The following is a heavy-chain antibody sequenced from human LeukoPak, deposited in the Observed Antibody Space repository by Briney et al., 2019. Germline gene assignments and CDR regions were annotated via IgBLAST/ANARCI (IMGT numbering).Heavy chain of an antibody. J-gene: IGHJ4*02. CDR3: ARTTYYDFWSGWYYFDY. D-gene: IGHD3-3*01. CDR2: ISAYNGNT. V-gene: IGHV1-18*01. CDR1: GYTFTSYG. Sequence: ASVKVSCKASGYTFTSYGISWVRQAPGQGLEWMGWISAYNGNTNYAQKLQGRVTMTTDTSTSTACMELRSLRSDDTAVYYCARTTYYDFWSGWYYFDYWGQGTLVTVSS.